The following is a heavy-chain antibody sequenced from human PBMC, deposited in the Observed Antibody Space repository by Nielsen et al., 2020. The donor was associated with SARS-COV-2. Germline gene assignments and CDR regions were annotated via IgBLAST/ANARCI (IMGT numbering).Heavy chain of an antibody. Sequence: GESLKISCKGSGYSFTSYWIGWVRQMPGKGLEWMGIIYPGDSDTRYSPSFQGQVTISADKSISTAYLQWSSLKASDTAMYYCARDATGVRLSNAFDIWGQGTMVTVSS. CDR2: IYPGDSDT. J-gene: IGHJ3*02. CDR3: ARDATGVRLSNAFDI. D-gene: IGHD7-27*01. CDR1: GYSFTSYW. V-gene: IGHV5-51*01.